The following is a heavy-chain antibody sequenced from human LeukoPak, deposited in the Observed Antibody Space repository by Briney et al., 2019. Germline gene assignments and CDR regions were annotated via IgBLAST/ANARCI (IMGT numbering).Heavy chain of an antibody. CDR2: INHRGST. CDR1: GRSFSGYY. J-gene: IGHJ4*02. V-gene: IGHV4-34*01. CDR3: ARGLRRMFDY. Sequence: SETLSLTCAVYGRSFSGYYWSWIRQPPGKGLEWIGEINHRGSTNYNPSLKSRVTISVDTSKNQFSLKLSSVTAADTAVYYCARGLRRMFDYWGQGTLVTASS.